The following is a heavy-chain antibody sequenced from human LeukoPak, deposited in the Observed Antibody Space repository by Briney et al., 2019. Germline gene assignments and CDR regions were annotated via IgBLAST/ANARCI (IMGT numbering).Heavy chain of an antibody. Sequence: GGSLRLPCAASGFTFSNYWMSWVRQAPGKGLEWVANIKQDGSEKYYVDSVKGRFTISRDNAKNSLHLQMNGLRAEDTAVYYCARDLRGNWFDPWGQGTLVTVSS. CDR2: IKQDGSEK. CDR3: ARDLRGNWFDP. CDR1: GFTFSNYW. J-gene: IGHJ5*02. V-gene: IGHV3-7*04.